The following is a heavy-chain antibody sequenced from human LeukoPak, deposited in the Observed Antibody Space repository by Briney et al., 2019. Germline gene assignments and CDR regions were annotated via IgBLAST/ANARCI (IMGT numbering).Heavy chain of an antibody. CDR1: GGSISSSSYY. Sequence: PSETLSLTCTVSGGSISSSSYYWGWIRQPPGKGLEWIGSIYSGGSSYYNPSLKSRVSISVDTSNNQFSLKVNSVTAADTAVYYCASEGDSSGWAFDIWGQGTMVTVSS. CDR3: ASEGDSSGWAFDI. CDR2: IYSGGSS. V-gene: IGHV4-39*07. D-gene: IGHD3-22*01. J-gene: IGHJ3*02.